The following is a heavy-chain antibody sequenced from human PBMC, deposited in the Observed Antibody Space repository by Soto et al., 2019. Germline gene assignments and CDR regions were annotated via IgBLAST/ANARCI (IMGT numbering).Heavy chain of an antibody. CDR1: GGTFSSYA. D-gene: IGHD3-9*01. CDR2: IIPIFGTA. J-gene: IGHJ3*02. CDR3: AIAPPVDYDILTGYYRGDAFDI. V-gene: IGHV1-69*13. Sequence: SVKVSCKASGGTFSSYAISWVRQAPGQGLEWMGGIIPIFGTANYAQKFQGRVTITADESTSTAYMELSSLRSEDTAVYYCAIAPPVDYDILTGYYRGDAFDIWGQGTMVTVSS.